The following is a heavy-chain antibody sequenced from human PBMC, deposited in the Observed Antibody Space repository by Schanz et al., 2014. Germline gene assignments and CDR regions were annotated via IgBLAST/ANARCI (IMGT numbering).Heavy chain of an antibody. V-gene: IGHV4-4*02. CDR1: GASISSSNW. CDR3: ARDSLRGATGGYGIDV. D-gene: IGHD2-8*02. CDR2: IYHSGNT. J-gene: IGHJ6*02. Sequence: QVQLQESGPGLVKPSGTLSLTCAVSGASISSSNWWSWVRQPPGKGLEWIGEIYHSGNTDYNASHKKRGAITVAKYKTQFAQRVGSSPGADTAVYYCARDSLRGATGGYGIDVWGQGTTVTVSS.